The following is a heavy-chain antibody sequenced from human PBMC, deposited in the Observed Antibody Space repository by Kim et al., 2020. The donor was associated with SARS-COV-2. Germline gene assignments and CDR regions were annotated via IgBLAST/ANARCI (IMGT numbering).Heavy chain of an antibody. CDR2: IYSGGST. CDR3: ARAGGLWFGQFDY. Sequence: GGSLRLSCAASGFTVSSNYMSWVRQAPGKGLEWVSVIYSGGSTYYADSVKGRFTISRDNSKNTLYLQMNSLRAEDTAVYYCARAGGLWFGQFDYWGQGTLVTVSS. D-gene: IGHD3-10*01. V-gene: IGHV3-66*01. J-gene: IGHJ4*02. CDR1: GFTVSSNY.